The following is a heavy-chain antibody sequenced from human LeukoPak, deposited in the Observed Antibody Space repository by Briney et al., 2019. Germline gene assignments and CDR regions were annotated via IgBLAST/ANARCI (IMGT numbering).Heavy chain of an antibody. CDR2: ISAYNGNT. D-gene: IGHD3-22*01. J-gene: IGHJ4*02. CDR3: ARVAENLDYYDSSGYPYYFDY. V-gene: IGHV1-18*01. CDR1: GYTFTSYG. Sequence: ASVKVSCKASGYTFTSYGISWVRQAPGQGLEWMGWISAYNGNTNYAQELQGRVTMTTDTSTSTACMELRSLRSDDTAVYYCARVAENLDYYDSSGYPYYFDYWGQGTLVTVSS.